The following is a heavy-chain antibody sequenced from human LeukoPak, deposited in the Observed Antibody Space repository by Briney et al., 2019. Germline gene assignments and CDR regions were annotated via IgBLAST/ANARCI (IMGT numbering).Heavy chain of an antibody. D-gene: IGHD3-22*01. V-gene: IGHV4-61*02. Sequence: PSETLSLTCTVSGNSISSGDNYWSWIRQPAGKGLEWIGRIYTSGITNYNPSLKSRVTISGDTSKNQFSLRLSSVTAADTAVYYCARASYSYDINGWVPFDYWGQGTLVTVSS. CDR1: GNSISSGDNY. CDR3: ARASYSYDINGWVPFDY. J-gene: IGHJ4*02. CDR2: IYTSGIT.